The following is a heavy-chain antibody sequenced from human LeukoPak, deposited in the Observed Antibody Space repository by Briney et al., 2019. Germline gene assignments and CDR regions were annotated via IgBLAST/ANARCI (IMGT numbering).Heavy chain of an antibody. J-gene: IGHJ3*01. Sequence: SQTLSLTCAISGDRVSTQNGAWNWVRLSPSGGLEWLGRTYYTSKWNNDYSVTLRGRITVNPDTSRNQFSLQLDSVTPEDTAVYYCARRAWDSGAFDVWGQGTVVIVSS. V-gene: IGHV6-1*01. CDR3: ARRAWDSGAFDV. CDR1: GDRVSTQNGA. CDR2: TYYTSKWNN. D-gene: IGHD1-26*01.